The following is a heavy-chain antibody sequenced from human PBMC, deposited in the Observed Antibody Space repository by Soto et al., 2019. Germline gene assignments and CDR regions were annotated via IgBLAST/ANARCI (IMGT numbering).Heavy chain of an antibody. V-gene: IGHV1-69*06. CDR3: ARVLVSPTGSNYGYLLVSVYYYGMDV. D-gene: IGHD5-18*01. J-gene: IGHJ6*02. CDR2: IIPIFGTA. Sequence: SVKVSCKASGGTFSSYAISWVRQAPGQGLEWMGGIIPIFGTANYAQKFQGRVTITADKSTSTAYMELSSLRSEDTAVYYCARVLVSPTGSNYGYLLVSVYYYGMDVWGQGTTVTVSS. CDR1: GGTFSSYA.